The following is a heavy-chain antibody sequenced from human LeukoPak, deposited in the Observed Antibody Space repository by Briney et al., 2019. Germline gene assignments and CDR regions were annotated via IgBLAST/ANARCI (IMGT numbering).Heavy chain of an antibody. J-gene: IGHJ5*02. CDR1: GGSFSGYY. D-gene: IGHD2-15*01. V-gene: IGHV4-34*01. CDR2: INHSGST. Sequence: SETLSLTCAVYGGSFSGYYWSWIRQPPGKRLEWIGEINHSGSTNYNPSLKSRVTISVDTSKNQFSLKLSSVTAADTAVYYCARVIQYCSGGSCYFISRTSNKNWFDPWGQGTLVTVSS. CDR3: ARVIQYCSGGSCYFISRTSNKNWFDP.